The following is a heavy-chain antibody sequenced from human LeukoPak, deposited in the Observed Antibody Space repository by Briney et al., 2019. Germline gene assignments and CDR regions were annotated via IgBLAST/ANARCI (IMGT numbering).Heavy chain of an antibody. J-gene: IGHJ4*02. CDR2: INPNSGGT. Sequence: ASVKVSCKASGYTFTGCYMHWVRQAPGQGLEWMGRINPNSGGTNYAQKFQGRVTMTRDTSISTAYMELSRLRSDDTAVYYCARVRRLYDSSGYYSHWGQGTLVTVSS. D-gene: IGHD3-22*01. CDR3: ARVRRLYDSSGYYSH. CDR1: GYTFTGCY. V-gene: IGHV1-2*06.